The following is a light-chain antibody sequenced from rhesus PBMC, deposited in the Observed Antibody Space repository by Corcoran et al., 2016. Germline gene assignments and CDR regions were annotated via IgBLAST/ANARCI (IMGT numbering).Light chain of an antibody. J-gene: IGKJ2*01. CDR3: QQHDNSPHS. V-gene: IGKV1-69*01. CDR2: RAS. CDR1: QVIRNW. Sequence: DIQMTQSPSSLSASVGDSVTITCRASQVIRNWLAWYQQKPGKAPKLLIYRASNLQTGVPARFSGSGSGTNFTLTISSLQPEDSATYYCQQHDNSPHSFGQGTKVEIK.